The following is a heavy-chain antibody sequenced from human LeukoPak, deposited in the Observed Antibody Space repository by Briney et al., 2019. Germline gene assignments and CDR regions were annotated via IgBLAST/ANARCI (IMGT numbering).Heavy chain of an antibody. J-gene: IGHJ3*02. CDR1: SGSIFSSNW. D-gene: IGHD3-22*01. V-gene: IGHV4-4*02. CDR2: IFHSGST. CDR3: ARDRDYYDSDVRNAFDI. Sequence: SETLSLTCAVSSGSIFSSNWWSWVRQPPGKGLEWIGQIFHSGSTSYSPSLKSRVTISVDKSKNQFSLKLSSVTAADTAVYYCARDRDYYDSDVRNAFDIWGQGTMVTVSS.